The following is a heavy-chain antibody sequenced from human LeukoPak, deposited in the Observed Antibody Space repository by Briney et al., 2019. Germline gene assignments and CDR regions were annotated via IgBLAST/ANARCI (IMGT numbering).Heavy chain of an antibody. V-gene: IGHV3-23*01. Sequence: GGSLRLSCAASGFTFSSYTMSWVRQAPGRGLEWVSAISGSGGSTYYADSVKGRFTISRDNSKNTLYLQMNSLRAEDTAVYYCAKLGKDGSVFFDYWGQGTLVTVSS. CDR3: AKLGKDGSVFFDY. J-gene: IGHJ4*02. D-gene: IGHD3-16*01. CDR1: GFTFSSYT. CDR2: ISGSGGST.